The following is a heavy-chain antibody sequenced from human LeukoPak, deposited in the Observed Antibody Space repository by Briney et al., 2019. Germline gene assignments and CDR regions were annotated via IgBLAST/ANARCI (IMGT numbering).Heavy chain of an antibody. CDR1: GGSIRSYY. D-gene: IGHD6-19*01. CDR3: ARVKAIYSSGWSYYFDY. Sequence: SETLSLTCTVSGGSIRSYYWSWIRQPPGKRLEWIGYIYSSGSTNYNPSLKGRVTISVDTSKNQFSLKLSSVTAADTAVYYCARVKAIYSSGWSYYFDYWGQGTLVTVSS. CDR2: IYSSGST. J-gene: IGHJ4*02. V-gene: IGHV4-4*09.